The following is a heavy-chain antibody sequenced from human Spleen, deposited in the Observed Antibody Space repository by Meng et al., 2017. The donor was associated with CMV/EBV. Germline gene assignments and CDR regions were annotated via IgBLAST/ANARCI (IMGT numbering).Heavy chain of an antibody. CDR1: GYIFTDYW. D-gene: IGHD3-10*01. Sequence: LKISCKGSGYIFTDYWIGWVRQMPGKGLEWMGIIYPGDSDTRYSPSFQGQVTISADKSISTAYLQWDTLKASDTAIYYCARLISSQGYWGQGTLVTVSS. CDR3: ARLISSQGY. J-gene: IGHJ4*02. V-gene: IGHV5-51*01. CDR2: IYPGDSDT.